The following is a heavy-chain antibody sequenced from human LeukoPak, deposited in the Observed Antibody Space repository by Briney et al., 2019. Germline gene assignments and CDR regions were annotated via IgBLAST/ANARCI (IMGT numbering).Heavy chain of an antibody. Sequence: ESSGTLSLTCTVSGGSVSSGSYYWSWIRQPPGKGLEWIGYIYYSGSTNYNPSLKSRVTISVDTSKNQFSLKLSSVTAADTAVYYCALFAVEMATQALNGESYYYYGMDVWGQGTTVTVSS. CDR3: ALFAVEMATQALNGESYYYYGMDV. J-gene: IGHJ6*02. CDR1: GGSVSSGSYY. V-gene: IGHV4-61*01. CDR2: IYYSGST. D-gene: IGHD5-24*01.